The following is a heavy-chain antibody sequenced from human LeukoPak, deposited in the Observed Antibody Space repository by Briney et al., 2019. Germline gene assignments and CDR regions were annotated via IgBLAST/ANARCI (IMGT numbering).Heavy chain of an antibody. Sequence: SETLSLTCTVSGGSISSYYWSWIRQPPGKGLEWIGYIYYSGSTNYNPSLKSRVTISVDTSKNQFSLKLSSLTAADTAVYYCASSYSGSLYWYFDLWGRDTLVTVSS. D-gene: IGHD1-26*01. CDR1: GGSISSYY. CDR2: IYYSGST. CDR3: ASSYSGSLYWYFDL. J-gene: IGHJ2*01. V-gene: IGHV4-59*01.